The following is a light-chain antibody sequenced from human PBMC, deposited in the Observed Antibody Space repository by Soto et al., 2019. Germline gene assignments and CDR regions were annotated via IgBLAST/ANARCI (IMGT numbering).Light chain of an antibody. CDR1: QSIGSC. CDR2: DAS. Sequence: EIVLTQSPGTLSLSPGERATLSCRASQSIGSCLAWYHQKPGHSPRLLIYDASKRATDIPARFSGSGSGTDFTLTISSLEPEDFAVYYCHQCGDRAPARTFGQGTQVDI. V-gene: IGKV3-11*01. J-gene: IGKJ1*01. CDR3: HQCGDRAPART.